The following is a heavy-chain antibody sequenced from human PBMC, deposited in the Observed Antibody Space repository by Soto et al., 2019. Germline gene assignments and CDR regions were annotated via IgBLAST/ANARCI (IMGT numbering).Heavy chain of an antibody. CDR3: AMSYYYDSSGYYYYFDY. CDR1: GGTFSSYA. CDR2: IIPIFGTA. J-gene: IGHJ4*02. D-gene: IGHD3-22*01. V-gene: IGHV1-69*01. Sequence: QVQLVQSGAEVKKPGSSVKVSCKASGGTFSSYAISWVRQAPGQGLEWMGGIIPIFGTANYAQKFQGRVMITADEYTSTAYMELSSLRSEDTAVYYCAMSYYYDSSGYYYYFDYWGQGTLVTVSS.